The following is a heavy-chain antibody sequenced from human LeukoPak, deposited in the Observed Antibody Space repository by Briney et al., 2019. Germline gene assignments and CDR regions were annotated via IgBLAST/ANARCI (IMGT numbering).Heavy chain of an antibody. CDR3: ARDRTSYYDILTGSSFDY. V-gene: IGHV3-74*01. J-gene: IGHJ4*02. Sequence: GGSLRLSCAASGFTFSSYWMHWVRQAPGKGLVWVSRINSDGSSTSYADSVKGRFTISRDNAKNTLYLQMNSLRAEDTAVYYCARDRTSYYDILTGSSFDYWGQGTLVTVSS. CDR1: GFTFSSYW. CDR2: INSDGSST. D-gene: IGHD3-9*01.